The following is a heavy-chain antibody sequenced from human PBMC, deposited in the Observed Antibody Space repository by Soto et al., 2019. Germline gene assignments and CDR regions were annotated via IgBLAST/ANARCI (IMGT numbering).Heavy chain of an antibody. J-gene: IGHJ4*02. CDR1: GFTFSSYW. CDR3: VRTSLVVAAATREDY. D-gene: IGHD2-15*01. Sequence: EVQLVESGGGLVQPGGSLRLSGAASGFTFSSYWMHWFRQAPGKGLGWVSRIISDGSSTSYAESVKGRFTISRDNAKNTLYLQMNSLRAEDTAVYYCVRTSLVVAAATREDYWGQGTLVTVSS. V-gene: IGHV3-74*01. CDR2: IISDGSST.